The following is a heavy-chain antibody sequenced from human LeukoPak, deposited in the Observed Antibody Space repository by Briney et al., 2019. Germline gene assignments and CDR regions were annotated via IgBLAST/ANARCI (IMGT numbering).Heavy chain of an antibody. D-gene: IGHD5-18*01. CDR3: ARDRGYSYHDY. CDR2: IYHSGST. V-gene: IGHV4-30-2*01. J-gene: IGHJ4*02. Sequence: SQTLSLTCTVSGGSISSGGYYWSWIRQPPGKGLEWIGYIYHSGSTYYNPSLKSRVTISVDRSKNQFPLKLSSVTAADTAVYYCARDRGYSYHDYWGQGTLVTVSS. CDR1: GGSISSGGYY.